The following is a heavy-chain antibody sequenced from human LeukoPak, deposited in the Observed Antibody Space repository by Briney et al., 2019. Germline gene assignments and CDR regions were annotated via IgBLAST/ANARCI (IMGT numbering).Heavy chain of an antibody. CDR3: ARVTGGRYCSTTSCYMRGWFDP. J-gene: IGHJ5*02. Sequence: EASVNVSCEPSGGTFSSYAISWVRQSAGHGVEWMGGIIPVFGTSNYAQKFQGRVTITADESTRTAYMELSSLRSEDTAVYYCARVTGGRYCSTTSCYMRGWFDPWGQGTLVTVSS. D-gene: IGHD2-2*02. CDR2: IIPVFGTS. V-gene: IGHV1-69*13. CDR1: GGTFSSYA.